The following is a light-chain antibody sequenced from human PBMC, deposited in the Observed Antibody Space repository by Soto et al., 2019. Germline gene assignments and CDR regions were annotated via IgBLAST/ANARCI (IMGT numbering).Light chain of an antibody. J-gene: IGLJ2*01. CDR1: SGHSSYA. Sequence: QLVLTQSPSASASLGASVKLTCTLSSGHSSYAIAWHQQQPEKGPRYLMKLNSDGSHSKGDGIPDRFSGSSSGAERYLTISSRQSGDEGDYYRQDWGTGTVVFGGGTKLTVL. CDR2: LNSDGSH. V-gene: IGLV4-69*01. CDR3: QDWGTGTVV.